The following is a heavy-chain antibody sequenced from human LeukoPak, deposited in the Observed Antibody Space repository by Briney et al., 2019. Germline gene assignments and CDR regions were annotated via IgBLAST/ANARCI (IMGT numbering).Heavy chain of an antibody. CDR1: GFTFNTYA. V-gene: IGHV3-23*01. J-gene: IGHJ4*02. CDR3: AKGGTRRESVVY. D-gene: IGHD2-15*01. Sequence: GGSLRLSCEVSGFTFNTYATNWVRQAPGKGLEWVSGISGSGTITYYADSVKGRFTISRDNSKNTLYLQMNSLRAEDTAVYYCAKGGTRRESVVYWGQGTLVTVSS. CDR2: ISGSGTIT.